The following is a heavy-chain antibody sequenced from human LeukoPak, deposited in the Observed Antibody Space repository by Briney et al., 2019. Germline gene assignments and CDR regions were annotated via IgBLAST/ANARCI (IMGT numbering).Heavy chain of an antibody. CDR2: INHSGST. Sequence: PGGSLRLSCAASGFTFSNYAMSWVRQAPGKGLEWIGEINHSGSTNYNPSLKSRVTISVDTSKNQFSLKLSSVTAADTAVYYCARVGTWIQLWFDYWGQGTLVTVSS. J-gene: IGHJ5*01. D-gene: IGHD5-18*01. V-gene: IGHV4-34*01. CDR3: ARVGTWIQLWFDY. CDR1: GFTFSNYA.